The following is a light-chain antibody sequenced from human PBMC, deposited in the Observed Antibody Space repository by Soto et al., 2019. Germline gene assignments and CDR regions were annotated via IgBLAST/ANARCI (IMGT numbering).Light chain of an antibody. V-gene: IGLV2-11*01. Sequence: QSVLTQPRSVSGSPGQSVTISCTGASSDVGGYNYVSWYQQHPGKAPKLMIYDGSKRPSGVPDRFSGSKSGNTASLTISGRQTEDEADYFCCSYAGRYTYVFGTGTKATV. J-gene: IGLJ1*01. CDR1: SSDVGGYNY. CDR2: DGS. CDR3: CSYAGRYTYV.